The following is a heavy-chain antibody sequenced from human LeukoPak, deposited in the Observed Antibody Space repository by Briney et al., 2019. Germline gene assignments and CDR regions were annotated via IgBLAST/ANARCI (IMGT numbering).Heavy chain of an antibody. D-gene: IGHD3-22*01. J-gene: IGHJ4*02. CDR2: IYYSGST. CDR1: GGSIGNYY. V-gene: IGHV4-59*01. CDR3: ARDPAPNSSGYREDYFDS. Sequence: SETLSLTCTVSGGSIGNYYWSWIRQPPGKGLEWIGYIYYSGSTNYNPSLKSRVTISVDTPKNQFSLKLSSVTAADTAVYYRARDPAPNSSGYREDYFDSWGQGTLVTVSS.